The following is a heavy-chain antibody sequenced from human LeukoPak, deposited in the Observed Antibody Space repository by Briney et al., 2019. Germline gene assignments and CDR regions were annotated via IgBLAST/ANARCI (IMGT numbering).Heavy chain of an antibody. CDR3: ARDQVGASYNWFDP. CDR2: IKQDGSEK. Sequence: PGGSLRLSCAASGFTFSSYWMSWVRQALGKGLEWVANIKQDGSEKYYVDSVKGRFTISRDNAKNSLYLQINSLRAEDTAVYYCARDQVGASYNWFDPWGQGTLVTVSS. D-gene: IGHD1-26*01. J-gene: IGHJ5*02. CDR1: GFTFSSYW. V-gene: IGHV3-7*01.